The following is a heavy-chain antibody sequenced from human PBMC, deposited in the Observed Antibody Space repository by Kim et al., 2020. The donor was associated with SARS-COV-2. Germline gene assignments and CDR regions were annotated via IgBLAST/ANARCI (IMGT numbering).Heavy chain of an antibody. Sequence: GESLKISCKGSGYSFTSYWIGWVRQMPGKGLEWMGIIYPGDSDTRYSPSFQGQVTISADKSISTAYLQWSSLKASDTAMYYCARTYYYGSGKYWYFDLWGRGTLVTVSS. CDR3: ARTYYYGSGKYWYFDL. D-gene: IGHD3-10*01. J-gene: IGHJ2*01. CDR2: IYPGDSDT. V-gene: IGHV5-51*01. CDR1: GYSFTSYW.